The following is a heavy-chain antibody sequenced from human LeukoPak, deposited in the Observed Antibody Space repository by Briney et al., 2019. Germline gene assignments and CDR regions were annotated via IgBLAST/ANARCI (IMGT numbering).Heavy chain of an antibody. CDR3: ARDQIAAPRYYYRDV. D-gene: IGHD6-6*01. CDR2: IYTSGST. Sequence: SETLSLTCTVSGGSISSYYWSWIRQPAGKGLEWIGRIYTSGSTNYNPSLKSRVTMSVDTSKNQFSLKLSSVTAADTAVYYCARDQIAAPRYYYRDVWGKGTTVTVS. J-gene: IGHJ6*03. CDR1: GGSISSYY. V-gene: IGHV4-4*07.